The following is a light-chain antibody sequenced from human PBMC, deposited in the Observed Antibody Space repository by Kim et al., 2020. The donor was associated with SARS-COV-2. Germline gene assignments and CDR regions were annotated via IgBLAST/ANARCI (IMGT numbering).Light chain of an antibody. J-gene: IGLJ3*02. V-gene: IGLV1-40*01. CDR3: QSYDSSLSGWL. CDR2: GNT. CDR1: TSNIGAGYD. Sequence: QSVLTQPPSVSGAPGQRVTFSCTGSTSNIGAGYDVHWYQQLPGTAPKLLIFGNTNRPSGVPDRFSGSKSGTSASLAITGLQAEDEADYYCQSYDSSLSGWLFGGGTQLTVL.